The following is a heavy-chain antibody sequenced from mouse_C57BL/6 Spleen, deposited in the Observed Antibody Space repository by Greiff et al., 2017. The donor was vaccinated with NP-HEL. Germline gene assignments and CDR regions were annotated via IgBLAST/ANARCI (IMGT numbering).Heavy chain of an antibody. CDR1: GFSLTSYG. CDR3: ARQITTVVAPMDY. Sequence: VKLMESGPGLVAPSQSLSITCTVSGFSLTSYGVHWVRQPPGKGLEWLVVIWSDGSTTYNSALKSRLSISKDNSKSQVFLKMNSLQTDDTAMYYCARQITTVVAPMDYWGQGTSVTVSS. D-gene: IGHD1-1*01. V-gene: IGHV2-6-1*01. CDR2: IWSDGST. J-gene: IGHJ4*01.